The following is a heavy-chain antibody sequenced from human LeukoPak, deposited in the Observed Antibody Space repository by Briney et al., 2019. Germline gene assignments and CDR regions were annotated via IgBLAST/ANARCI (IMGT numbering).Heavy chain of an antibody. V-gene: IGHV3-30*02. CDR1: GFTLSNYN. CDR3: AKQKMSGAYLPDQ. Sequence: GGSLRLSCVVSGFTLSNYNMHWVRQIPGKGLEWLAFSLFDGSSTKYADSVKGRFTISRDNSKNTLYLQMNTLRIDDTGVYYCAKQKMSGAYLPDQWGQGIQVTVSP. J-gene: IGHJ4*02. D-gene: IGHD3-10*01. CDR2: SLFDGSST.